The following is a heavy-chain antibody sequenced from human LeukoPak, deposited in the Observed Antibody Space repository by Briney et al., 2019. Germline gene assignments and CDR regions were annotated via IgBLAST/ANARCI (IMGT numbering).Heavy chain of an antibody. V-gene: IGHV4-59*01. CDR3: ARVNLLRSFDP. Sequence: SGTLSLTCTVSGGSISGYYWSWIRQPPGKGREWIGYIYYSGSTNYNPSLKSRVTISVDTSKNQFSLKLSSVTAADTAVYYCARVNLLRSFDPWGQGTLVTVSS. J-gene: IGHJ5*02. CDR1: GGSISGYY. D-gene: IGHD4-17*01. CDR2: IYYSGST.